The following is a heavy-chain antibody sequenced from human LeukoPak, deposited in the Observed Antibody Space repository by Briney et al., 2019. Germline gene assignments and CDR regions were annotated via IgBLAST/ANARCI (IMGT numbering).Heavy chain of an antibody. CDR3: ARSQVGYGSGSYYLRPTFDY. Sequence: ASVKVSCTYTSTNNGVTWVRQAPGQGLEWVGRISGYTGYTNYAQKFQGRVTVTTDTSTSTAYMELRSLRSDDTAVYYCARSQVGYGSGSYYLRPTFDYWGQGTPVTVSS. V-gene: IGHV1-18*01. D-gene: IGHD3-10*01. CDR1: YTSTNNG. CDR2: ISGYTGYT. J-gene: IGHJ4*02.